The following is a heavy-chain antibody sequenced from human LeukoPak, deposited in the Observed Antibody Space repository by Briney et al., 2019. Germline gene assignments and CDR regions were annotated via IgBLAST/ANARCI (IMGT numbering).Heavy chain of an antibody. CDR3: ARSAMIVVGWPYYFDY. CDR2: IYYSGST. Sequence: PSETLSLTCTVSGGPISSSSYYWGWIRQPLGKGLVWLGSIYYSGSTYYNPSLKSRVTISVDTSKNQFSLKLSSVTAADTAVYYCARSAMIVVGWPYYFDYWGQGTLVTVSS. J-gene: IGHJ4*02. V-gene: IGHV4-39*01. D-gene: IGHD3-22*01. CDR1: GGPISSSSYY.